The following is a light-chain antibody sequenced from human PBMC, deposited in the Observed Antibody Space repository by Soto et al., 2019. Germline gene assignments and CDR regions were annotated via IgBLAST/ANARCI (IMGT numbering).Light chain of an antibody. CDR3: QQRANWPLTT. V-gene: IGKV3-11*01. Sequence: IVLTQSPATLSLSPGERATLSCRASQSVSNFLAWYQQKPGQAPRLLIYDASNRATGIPARFSGSGSGTDFTLTFRSLEPEDFAIYYCQQRANWPLTTFGHGTRLEIK. CDR1: QSVSNF. J-gene: IGKJ5*01. CDR2: DAS.